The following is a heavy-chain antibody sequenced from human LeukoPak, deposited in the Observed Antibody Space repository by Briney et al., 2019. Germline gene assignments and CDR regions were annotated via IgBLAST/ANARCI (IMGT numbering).Heavy chain of an antibody. D-gene: IGHD3-22*01. CDR3: ARHRVGPGIRYYDSSGYSDAFDI. CDR1: GGSISSYY. CDR2: IYYSGST. J-gene: IGHJ3*02. Sequence: SETLSLTCTVSGGSISSYYWSWIRQPPGKGLEWIGYIYYSGSTNYNPSLKSRVTISVDTSKNQFSLKLSSVTAADTAVCYCARHRVGPGIRYYDSSGYSDAFDIWGQGTMVTVSS. V-gene: IGHV4-59*01.